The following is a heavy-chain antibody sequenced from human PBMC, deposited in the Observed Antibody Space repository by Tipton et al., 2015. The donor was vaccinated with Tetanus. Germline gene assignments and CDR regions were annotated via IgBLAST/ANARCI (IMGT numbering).Heavy chain of an antibody. D-gene: IGHD3-3*01. CDR1: GGSVISGSYY. J-gene: IGHJ4*02. CDR3: ARANYDFSKKGLFDS. V-gene: IGHV4-31*03. Sequence: TLSLTCTIFGGSVISGSYYWAWIRQPPGKGLEWIGYISNSGSTYYNPSLKSRVTISVDTSQKQISLKVNSVTAADTAVYFCARANYDFSKKGLFDSWGQGSLVIVSA. CDR2: ISNSGST.